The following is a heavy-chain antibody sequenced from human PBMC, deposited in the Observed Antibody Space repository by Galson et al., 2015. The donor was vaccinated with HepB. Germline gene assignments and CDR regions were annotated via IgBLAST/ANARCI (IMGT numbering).Heavy chain of an antibody. V-gene: IGHV3-33*01. CDR3: ARDPLRFLEWLLYRVPDYGMDV. D-gene: IGHD3-3*01. J-gene: IGHJ6*02. CDR2: IWYDGNKK. Sequence: SLRLSCAASGFTFSSYGMHWVRQAPGKGLEWVAAIWYDGNKKYYADFVKGRFTISRDNSKNTLYLQMNSLRAEDTAVYYCARDPLRFLEWLLYRVPDYGMDVWGQGTTVTVSS. CDR1: GFTFSSYG.